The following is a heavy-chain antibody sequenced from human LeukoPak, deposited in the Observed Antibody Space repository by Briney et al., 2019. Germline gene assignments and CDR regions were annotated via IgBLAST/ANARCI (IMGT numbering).Heavy chain of an antibody. J-gene: IGHJ4*02. CDR1: GFTFSDYY. D-gene: IGHD2-2*01. Sequence: GGSLRLSCAASGFTFSDYYMSWIRQAPGKGLEWVSYISSSGSTLYYADSVKGRFTISRDNAKNSLYLQMNSLRAEDTAVYYCARVVVVPEGTFDYWGQGTLVTVSS. V-gene: IGHV3-11*01. CDR3: ARVVVVPEGTFDY. CDR2: ISSSGSTL.